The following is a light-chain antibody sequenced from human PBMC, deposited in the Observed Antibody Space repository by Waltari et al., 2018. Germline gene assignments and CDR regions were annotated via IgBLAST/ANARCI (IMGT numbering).Light chain of an antibody. CDR1: KDISNS. CDR3: QKYNSVPYT. CDR2: AAY. V-gene: IGKV1-27*01. J-gene: IGKJ2*01. Sequence: DIQITQSPSSLSASVGDRVPITCRASKDISNSLAWDQQKPWKVPNLLIFAAYTLQSGVPSRFSGSGSGTDFTLTIGSLQPEDVATYYCQKYNSVPYTFGQGTKLEIK.